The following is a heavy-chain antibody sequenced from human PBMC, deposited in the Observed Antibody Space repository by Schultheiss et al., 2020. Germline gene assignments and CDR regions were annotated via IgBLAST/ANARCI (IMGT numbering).Heavy chain of an antibody. CDR3: AKDINPSLTVTIDY. Sequence: AETLSLTCTVSGGSISSGGYYWSWIRQPPGKGLEWIGEINHSGSTNYNPSLKSRVTISVDTSKNQFSLKLSSVTAADTALYYCAKDINPSLTVTIDYWGQGTMVTVSS. J-gene: IGHJ4*02. V-gene: IGHV4-61*08. D-gene: IGHD4-17*01. CDR1: GGSISSGGYY. CDR2: INHSGST.